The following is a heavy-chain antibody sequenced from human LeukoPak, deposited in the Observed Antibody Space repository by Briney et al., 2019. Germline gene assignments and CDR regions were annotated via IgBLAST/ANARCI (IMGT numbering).Heavy chain of an antibody. CDR1: GFTFSSHW. CDR2: INQDGSEK. Sequence: AGGSLRLSCAASGFTFSSHWMSWVRQTPGKGLEWVANINQDGSEKYYVDSVKGRFTISRDNAKNSLYLQVNSLRAEDTAVYYCVRDHPAAGLIFDYWGQGTLVTVSS. D-gene: IGHD6-13*01. V-gene: IGHV3-7*03. CDR3: VRDHPAAGLIFDY. J-gene: IGHJ4*02.